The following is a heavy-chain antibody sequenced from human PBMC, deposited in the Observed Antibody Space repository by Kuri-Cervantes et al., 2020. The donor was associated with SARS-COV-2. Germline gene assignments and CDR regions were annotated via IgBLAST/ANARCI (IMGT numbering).Heavy chain of an antibody. Sequence: LSLTCAASGFMFNDYAMSWVRQAPGKGLEWVSSISGSGISTDYADSVKGRFTISRDNAKNSLYLQMNSLRAEDTAVYYCARGTLVPYYYDALDVWGQGTTVTVSS. V-gene: IGHV3-23*01. CDR1: GFMFNDYA. CDR3: ARGTLVPYYYDALDV. CDR2: ISGSGIST. D-gene: IGHD3-3*01. J-gene: IGHJ6*02.